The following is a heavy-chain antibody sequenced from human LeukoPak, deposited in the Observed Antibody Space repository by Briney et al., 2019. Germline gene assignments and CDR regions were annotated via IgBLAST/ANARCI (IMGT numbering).Heavy chain of an antibody. D-gene: IGHD2-2*02. CDR2: IIPIFGTA. V-gene: IGHV1-69*13. CDR1: GGTFSSYA. CDR3: ARVYCSSTSCYTWMYYYYGMDV. Sequence: SVKVSRKASGGTFSSYAISWVRQAPGQGLEWMGGIIPIFGTANYAQKFQGRVTITADESTSTAYMELSSLRSEDTAVYYCARVYCSSTSCYTWMYYYYGMDVWGQGTTVTVSS. J-gene: IGHJ6*02.